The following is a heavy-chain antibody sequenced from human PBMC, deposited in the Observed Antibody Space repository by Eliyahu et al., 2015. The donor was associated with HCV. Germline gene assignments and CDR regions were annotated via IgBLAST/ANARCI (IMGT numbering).Heavy chain of an antibody. V-gene: IGHV4-30-2*01. CDR2: IYHSGST. D-gene: IGHD3-10*01. J-gene: IGHJ5*02. CDR3: ARTGSGSYPNWFDP. Sequence: QLQLQESGSGLVKPSQTLSLTCAVSGXPISSGGYSWXWIRQPPGKGLEWIGYIYHSGSTYYNPSLKSRVTISVDRSKNQFSLKLSSVTAADTAVYYCARTGSGSYPNWFDPWGQGTLVTVSS. CDR1: GXPISSGGYS.